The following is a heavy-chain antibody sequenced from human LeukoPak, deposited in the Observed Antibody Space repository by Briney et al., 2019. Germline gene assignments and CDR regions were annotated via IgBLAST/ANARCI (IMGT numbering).Heavy chain of an antibody. J-gene: IGHJ3*02. CDR2: ISGSGGST. V-gene: IGHV3-23*01. CDR1: GFTFSSYG. D-gene: IGHD3-22*01. Sequence: GGSLRLSCAASGFTFSSYGMSWVRQAPGKGLEWVSAISGSGGSTYYADSVKGRFTISRDNSKNTLYLQMNSLKTEDTAVYCCASLSYYYDSSGKDFDIWGQGTMVTVSS. CDR3: ASLSYYYDSSGKDFDI.